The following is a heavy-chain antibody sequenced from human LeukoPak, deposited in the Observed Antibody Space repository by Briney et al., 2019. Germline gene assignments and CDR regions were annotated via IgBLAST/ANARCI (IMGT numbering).Heavy chain of an antibody. V-gene: IGHV3-23*01. D-gene: IGHD3-3*01. CDR3: ARGKWSGRISDDALDI. CDR2: LSGSVITT. Sequence: PGGSLRLSCAASGFTFSNSAMSWVRQAPGKGLGWVSTLSGSVITTYYADSVTGRFTIPSDNSKNTLYLQMNSLRAEDTAVYYCARGKWSGRISDDALDIWGQGTMLTVSS. J-gene: IGHJ3*02. CDR1: GFTFSNSA.